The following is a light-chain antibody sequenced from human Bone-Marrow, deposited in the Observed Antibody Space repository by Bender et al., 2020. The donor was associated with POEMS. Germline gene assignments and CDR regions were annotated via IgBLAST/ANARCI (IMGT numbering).Light chain of an antibody. CDR2: KDN. Sequence: SSELTQPPSVSVSPGQTARITCSGDAVPKQYAYWYQQKPGQAPVLVIYKDNERPSTIPERFSGSSSGTTATLTISGVQAEDEADYYCQSADSSGTYVVFGGGTKLTVL. V-gene: IGLV3-25*03. J-gene: IGLJ2*01. CDR1: AVPKQY. CDR3: QSADSSGTYVV.